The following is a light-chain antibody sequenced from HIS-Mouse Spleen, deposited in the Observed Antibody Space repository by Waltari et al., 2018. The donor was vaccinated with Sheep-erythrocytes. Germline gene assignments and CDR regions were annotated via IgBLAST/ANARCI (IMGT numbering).Light chain of an antibody. CDR1: SSNIVKNY. V-gene: IGLV1-51*01. Sequence: QSVLTQPPSVSAAPGQTVTISCSGSSSNIVKNYVSCYQQLPGTAPKLLIYDNNKRPSGIPDRFSGSKSGTSATLGITGLQTGDEADYYCGTWDSSLSAGRVFGGGTKLTVL. J-gene: IGLJ3*02. CDR3: GTWDSSLSAGRV. CDR2: DNN.